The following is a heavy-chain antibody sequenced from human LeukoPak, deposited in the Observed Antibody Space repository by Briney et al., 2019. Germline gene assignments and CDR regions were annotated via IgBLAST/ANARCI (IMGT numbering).Heavy chain of an antibody. CDR3: AKDLHYGSADY. J-gene: IGHJ4*02. CDR2: ISSSGTTI. D-gene: IGHD3-10*01. V-gene: IGHV3-11*04. Sequence: PGGSLRLSCAASGFTFSDYYMSWIRQAPGKGLEWVSYISSSGTTIYYADSVKGRFTISRDNAKNALYLQMNSLRAEDTAVYYCAKDLHYGSADYWGQGTLVTVSS. CDR1: GFTFSDYY.